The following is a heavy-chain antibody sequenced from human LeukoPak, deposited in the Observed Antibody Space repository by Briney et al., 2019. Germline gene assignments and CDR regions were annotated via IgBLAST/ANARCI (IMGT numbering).Heavy chain of an antibody. CDR1: GFTFSSYG. CDR2: ISGSGGST. D-gene: IGHD3-9*01. J-gene: IGHJ3*02. CDR3: ARSGAHYDILTGYSITDAFDI. V-gene: IGHV3-23*01. Sequence: GGSLRLSCAASGFTFSSYGMSWVRQAPGKGLEWVSAISGSGGSTYYADSVKGRFTISRDNSENTLYLQMNSLRAEDTAVYYCARSGAHYDILTGYSITDAFDIWGQGTMVTVSS.